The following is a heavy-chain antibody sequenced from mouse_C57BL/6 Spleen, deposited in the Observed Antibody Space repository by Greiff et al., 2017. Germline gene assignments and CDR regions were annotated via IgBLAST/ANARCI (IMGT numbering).Heavy chain of an antibody. CDR2: IDPSDSET. V-gene: IGHV1-52*01. D-gene: IGHD1-1*01. Sequence: QVQLQQPGAELVRPGSSVKLSCKASGYTFTSYWMHWVKQRPIQGLEWIGNIDPSDSETHYNQKFKDKATLTVDKSSSTAYMQLSGLTSEDSAVYYCARYYGSSYEDAMDYWGQGTSVTVSS. J-gene: IGHJ4*01. CDR1: GYTFTSYW. CDR3: ARYYGSSYEDAMDY.